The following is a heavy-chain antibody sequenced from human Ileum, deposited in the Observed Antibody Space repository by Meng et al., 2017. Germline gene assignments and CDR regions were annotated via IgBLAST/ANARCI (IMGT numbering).Heavy chain of an antibody. CDR2: VYHSGST. V-gene: IGHV4-4*02. J-gene: IGHJ2*01. CDR1: GGSIKSNNW. CDR3: ARADYVRYFDL. Sequence: QVQLQESGPGLVKPSETLSLTCAVSGGSIKSNNWWTWIRQPPGQGLEWIGEVYHSGSTHYNPSLQSRVTISIDNSKNRFSLSLNSVTAADTAIYYCARADYVRYFDLWGRGTLVTVSS. D-gene: IGHD3-10*02.